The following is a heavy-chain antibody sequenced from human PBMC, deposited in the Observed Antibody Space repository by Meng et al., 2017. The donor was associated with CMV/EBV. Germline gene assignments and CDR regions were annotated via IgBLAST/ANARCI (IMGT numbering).Heavy chain of an antibody. J-gene: IGHJ4*02. CDR3: ARAGDYGGRGYFDY. Sequence: QGQLVQAGAGVKKPGSSGKVSCKASGGTFSSYAISWVRQAPGQGLEWMGGIIPIFGTANYAQKFQGRVTITADESTSTAYMELSSLRSEDTAVYYCARAGDYGGRGYFDYWGQGTLVTVSS. CDR1: GGTFSSYA. CDR2: IIPIFGTA. V-gene: IGHV1-69*12. D-gene: IGHD4-23*01.